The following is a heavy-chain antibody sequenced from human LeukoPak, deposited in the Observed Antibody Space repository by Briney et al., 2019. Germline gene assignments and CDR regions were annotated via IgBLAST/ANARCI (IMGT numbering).Heavy chain of an antibody. CDR1: GGSISSGSYY. Sequence: SETLSLPCTVSGGSISSGSYYWSWIRQPAGKGLEWIGRIYTSGSTNYNPSLKSRVTISVDTSKNQFSLKLSSVTAADTAVYYCASSSGRYKYSWGKGTLVTVSS. V-gene: IGHV4-61*02. CDR3: ASSSGRYKYS. D-gene: IGHD6-19*01. CDR2: IYTSGST. J-gene: IGHJ5*02.